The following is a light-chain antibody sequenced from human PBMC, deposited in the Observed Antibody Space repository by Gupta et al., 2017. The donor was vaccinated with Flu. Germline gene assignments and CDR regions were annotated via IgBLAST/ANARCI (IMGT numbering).Light chain of an antibody. Sequence: SITVSCTGSSSDIGRYKFVPWYQQHPGKVPKLIIYHVSNRPSGISSRFSGSKSDNTASLTISGLQPEDEADYYCVAYTSSTTLVFGGGTKVTVL. CDR2: HVS. J-gene: IGLJ1*01. CDR3: VAYTSSTTLV. CDR1: SSDIGRYKF. V-gene: IGLV2-14*03.